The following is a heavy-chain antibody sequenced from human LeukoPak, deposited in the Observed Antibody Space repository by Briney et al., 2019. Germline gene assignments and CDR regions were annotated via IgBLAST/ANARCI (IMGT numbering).Heavy chain of an antibody. CDR1: GFTFSSYA. CDR3: GRDQGGSIGWYGDY. J-gene: IGHJ4*02. CDR2: ISNDGTNK. V-gene: IGHV3-30*04. Sequence: GGSLRLSCAASGFTFSSYAMDWVRQAPGKGLEWVAFISNDGTNKYYADSVKGRFTISGDNSKNTLYLQMNSLRAEDTAVYYCGRDQGGSIGWYGDYWGQGTLVTVSS. D-gene: IGHD6-19*01.